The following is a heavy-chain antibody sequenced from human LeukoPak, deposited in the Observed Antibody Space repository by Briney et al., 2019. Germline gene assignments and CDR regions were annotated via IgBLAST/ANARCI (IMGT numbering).Heavy chain of an antibody. J-gene: IGHJ3*02. CDR1: GFTFSSYW. CDR2: IKQDGSDK. Sequence: GWSLRLSCAASGFTFSSYWMTWVRQAPGKGLEWVANIKQDGSDKYYMDSVRGRFTISRDNAKNSLYLQMNSLRVEDTAVYYCARDVEMYSSTWSDAFDIWGQGTMVTVSS. V-gene: IGHV3-7*01. D-gene: IGHD6-13*01. CDR3: ARDVEMYSSTWSDAFDI.